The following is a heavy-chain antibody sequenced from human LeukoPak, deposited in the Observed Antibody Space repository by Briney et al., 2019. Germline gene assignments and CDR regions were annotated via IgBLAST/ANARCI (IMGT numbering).Heavy chain of an antibody. CDR1: GFTFSSNW. CDR3: ARLSGSRRDFDY. CDR2: IKHDGSER. V-gene: IGHV3-7*03. J-gene: IGHJ4*02. Sequence: GGSLRLSCAASGFTFSSNWMSWVRPAPGKGLEWVANIKHDGSERYCVDSVKGRFTISRDNAKNSLYLQMNSLRVEDTAVYYCARLSGSRRDFDYWGQGTLVTVSS. D-gene: IGHD1-26*01.